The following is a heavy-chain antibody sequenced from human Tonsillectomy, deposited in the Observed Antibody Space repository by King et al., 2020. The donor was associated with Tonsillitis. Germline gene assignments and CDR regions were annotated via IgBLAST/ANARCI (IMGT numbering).Heavy chain of an antibody. CDR3: ARVQKRASGNYYIWNGMDV. CDR1: GFTFSNYS. CDR2: ISGSSNTI. Sequence: VQLVESGGGLIQPGGSLRLSCAASGFTFSNYSMKWVRQAPGRGLEWISYISGSSNTIYYADSVKGRFTISRDNAKSSLTLQMNSLRVEDTAVYYCARVQKRASGNYYIWNGMDVWGQGTTVTVSS. V-gene: IGHV3-48*04. J-gene: IGHJ6*02. D-gene: IGHD1-26*01.